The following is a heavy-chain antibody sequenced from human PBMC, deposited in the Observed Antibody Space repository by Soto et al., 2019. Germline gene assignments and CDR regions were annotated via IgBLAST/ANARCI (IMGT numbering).Heavy chain of an antibody. CDR2: IYPGDSDT. Sequence: PGESQKISCKGSGYSFTSYWIGWVRQMPGKGLEWMGIIYPGDSDTRYSPSFQGQVTISADKSISTAYLQWSSLKASDTAMYYCARLGGAYSGSYSPFDPWGQGTLVTVSS. D-gene: IGHD1-26*01. V-gene: IGHV5-51*01. J-gene: IGHJ5*02. CDR3: ARLGGAYSGSYSPFDP. CDR1: GYSFTSYW.